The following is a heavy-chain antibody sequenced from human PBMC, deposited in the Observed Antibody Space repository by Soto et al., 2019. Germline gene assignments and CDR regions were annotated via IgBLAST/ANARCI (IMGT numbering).Heavy chain of an antibody. CDR2: ISSSGSTI. V-gene: IGHV3-11*01. Sequence: QVQLVESGGGLVEPGGSLRLSCAASGFTFSDYYMSWIRQAPGKGLEWVSYISSSGSTIYYADSVKGRFTISRDNAKNSXSLQMNSLRAEDTAVYYCAREGQQWPWGHYYYGMDVWGQGTTVTVSS. J-gene: IGHJ6*02. CDR3: AREGQQWPWGHYYYGMDV. D-gene: IGHD6-19*01. CDR1: GFTFSDYY.